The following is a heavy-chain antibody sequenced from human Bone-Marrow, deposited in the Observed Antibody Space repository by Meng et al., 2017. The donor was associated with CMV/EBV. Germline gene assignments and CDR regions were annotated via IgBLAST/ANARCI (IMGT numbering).Heavy chain of an antibody. J-gene: IGHJ4*02. CDR2: IIPILGIA. CDR1: GGTFSNYA. CDR3: ARGVIKFDCGGDCYSYYFDY. Sequence: SVKVSCKASGGTFSNYAISWVRQAPGQGLEWMGGIIPILGIANYAQKFQGRVTITADKSTSTAYMELSSLRSEDTAVYYCARGVIKFDCGGDCYSYYFDYWGQGTLVTVSS. D-gene: IGHD2-21*01. V-gene: IGHV1-69*10.